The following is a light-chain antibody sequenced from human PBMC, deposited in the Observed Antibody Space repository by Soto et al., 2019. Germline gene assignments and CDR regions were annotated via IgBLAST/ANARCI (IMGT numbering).Light chain of an antibody. V-gene: IGKV1-39*01. CDR3: QQSYDTPRLT. CDR1: QSISNY. J-gene: IGKJ5*01. CDR2: AAS. Sequence: DIQMTQSPSSLSASVGARVTITCRARQSISNYLNWYQQRPGRAPKVLLFAASSLQSGVPSRFSGSGSGTDFTLTISSLQPEDFATYYCQQSYDTPRLTFGQGTRLEIK.